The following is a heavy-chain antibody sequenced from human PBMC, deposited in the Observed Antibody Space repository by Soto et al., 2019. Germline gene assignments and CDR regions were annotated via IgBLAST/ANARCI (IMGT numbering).Heavy chain of an antibody. V-gene: IGHV4-39*01. CDR3: ARDVPIYWYDAHAFDI. Sequence: PSETLSLTCTVSGGSISSSSYYWGWIRQPPGKGLEWIGSIYYSGSTYYNPSLKSRVTISVDTSKNQFSLKLSSVTAADTAVYYCARDVPIYWYDAHAFDIWGQGTMVTVSS. J-gene: IGHJ3*02. CDR1: GGSISSSSYY. D-gene: IGHD1-1*01. CDR2: IYYSGST.